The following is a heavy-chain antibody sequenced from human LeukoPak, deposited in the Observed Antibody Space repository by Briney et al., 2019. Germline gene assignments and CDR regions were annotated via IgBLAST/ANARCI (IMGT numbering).Heavy chain of an antibody. CDR2: INPNSGGT. J-gene: IGHJ4*02. D-gene: IGHD1-26*01. Sequence: ASVKVSCKASGYTFTGYYMHWVRQAPGQGLEWMGWINPNSGGTNYAQKFQGWVTITRDTSASTAYMELSSLRSEDTAVYYCARDSGSYYSYFDYWGQGTLVTVSS. CDR3: ARDSGSYYSYFDY. V-gene: IGHV1-2*04. CDR1: GYTFTGYY.